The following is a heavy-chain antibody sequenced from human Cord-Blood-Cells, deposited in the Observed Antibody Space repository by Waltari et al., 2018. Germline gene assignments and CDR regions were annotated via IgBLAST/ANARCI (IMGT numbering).Heavy chain of an antibody. CDR2: INPNSGGT. Sequence: QVQLVQSGAEVKKPGASVKVSCKASGYTFTGYYMHWVRQAPGQGLEWMGRINPNSGGTNYAQKFQGRVTMTRDTSISTAYMELSSLRSDDTAVYYYARATMGIKDAFDIWGQGTMVTVSS. J-gene: IGHJ3*02. V-gene: IGHV1-2*06. D-gene: IGHD7-27*01. CDR1: GYTFTGYY. CDR3: ARATMGIKDAFDI.